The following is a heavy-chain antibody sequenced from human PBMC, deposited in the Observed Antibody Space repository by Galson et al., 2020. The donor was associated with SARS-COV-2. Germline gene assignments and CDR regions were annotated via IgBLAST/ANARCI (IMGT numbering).Heavy chain of an antibody. CDR1: GYTFTGYY. D-gene: IGHD3-22*01. CDR2: INPNSGGT. V-gene: IGHV1-2*02. CDR3: ARAPEGYYYDSSGYSQATDY. J-gene: IGHJ4*02. Sequence: ASVKVSCKASGYTFTGYYMHWVRQAPGQGLEWMGWINPNSGGTNYAQKFQGRVTMTRDTSISTAYMELSRLRSDDTAVYYCARAPEGYYYDSSGYSQATDYWGQGTLVTVSS.